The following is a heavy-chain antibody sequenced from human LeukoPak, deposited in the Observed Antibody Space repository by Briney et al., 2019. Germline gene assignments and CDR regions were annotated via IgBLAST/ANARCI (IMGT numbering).Heavy chain of an antibody. CDR2: IYYSGST. V-gene: IGHV4-59*01. Sequence: PSETLSLTRTVSGGSISSYYWSWIRQPPGKGLEWIGYIYYSGSTNYNPSLKSRVTISVDTSKNQFSLKLSSVTAADTAVYYCARASPNWFDPWGQGTLVTVSS. J-gene: IGHJ5*02. CDR1: GGSISSYY. CDR3: ARASPNWFDP.